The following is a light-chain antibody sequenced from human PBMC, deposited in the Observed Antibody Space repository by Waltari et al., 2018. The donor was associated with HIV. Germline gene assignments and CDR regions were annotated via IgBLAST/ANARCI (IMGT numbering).Light chain of an antibody. CDR2: EVT. Sequence: QSALTQPASVSGSPGQSITFSCPGASSHIGTSKYVSCSLQRPGKAPQILIYEVTYRTSGVSDLVSGSKSGNTASLTISRLQPEDEAVYFCNSCTNSGTLEFGGGTKLTVL. V-gene: IGLV2-14*01. CDR1: SSHIGTSKY. CDR3: NSCTNSGTLE. J-gene: IGLJ3*02.